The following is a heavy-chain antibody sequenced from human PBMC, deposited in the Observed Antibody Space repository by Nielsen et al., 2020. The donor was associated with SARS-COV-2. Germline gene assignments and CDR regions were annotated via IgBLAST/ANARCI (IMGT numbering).Heavy chain of an antibody. CDR1: GFTFGSSW. D-gene: IGHD5/OR15-5a*01. Sequence: GGSLRLSCAASGFTFGSSWMHWVRQAPGNGLVWVSRINSDGRTTTYADSVKGRFTISRDNAKNTLYLQMNSLRAEDTAVYYCARAKFYDSGVDPWGQGTLVTVSS. CDR3: ARAKFYDSGVDP. V-gene: IGHV3-74*01. CDR2: INSDGRTT. J-gene: IGHJ5*02.